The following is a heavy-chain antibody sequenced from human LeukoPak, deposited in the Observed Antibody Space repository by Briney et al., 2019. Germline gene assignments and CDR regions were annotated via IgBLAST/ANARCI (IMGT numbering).Heavy chain of an antibody. CDR1: GYTFTSYY. CDR2: INPSGGST. CDR3: ARVRYYDSSGYYILRHDAFDI. D-gene: IGHD3-22*01. J-gene: IGHJ3*02. V-gene: IGHV1-46*01. Sequence: ASVKVSCKASGYTFTSYYMHWVRRAPGQGLEWMGIINPSGGSTSYAQKFQGRVTMTRDTSTSTVYMELSSLRSEDTAVYYCARVRYYDSSGYYILRHDAFDIWGQGTMVTVSS.